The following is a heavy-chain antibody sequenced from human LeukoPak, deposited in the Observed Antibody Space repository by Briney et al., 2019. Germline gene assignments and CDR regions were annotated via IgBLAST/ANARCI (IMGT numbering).Heavy chain of an antibody. V-gene: IGHV3-53*01. Sequence: GGSLRLSCAASGFSVSSNYLTWVRQPPGKELEWVSVLYSNGYISYADSVKGRFTISRDNSENTVYLQMDNLRPEDTAVYFCARGKLYSYESTSFYGPFDCWGQGTLVTVSS. D-gene: IGHD3-22*01. CDR1: GFSVSSNY. CDR3: ARGKLYSYESTSFYGPFDC. J-gene: IGHJ4*02. CDR2: LYSNGYI.